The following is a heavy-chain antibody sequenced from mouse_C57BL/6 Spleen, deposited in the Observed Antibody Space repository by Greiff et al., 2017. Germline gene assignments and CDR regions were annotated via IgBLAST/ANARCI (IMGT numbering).Heavy chain of an antibody. CDR3: ARGIYRGMDY. CDR1: GYTFTSYW. J-gene: IGHJ4*01. Sequence: QVQLQQSGAELVRPGSSVKLSCKASGYTFTSYWMHWVKQRPIQGLEWIGNIDPSDSETHYNQKFKDKATLTVDKSSSTAYMQLSSLTSEDSAVYYCARGIYRGMDYWGQGTSVTVSS. V-gene: IGHV1-52*01. CDR2: IDPSDSET. D-gene: IGHD2-12*01.